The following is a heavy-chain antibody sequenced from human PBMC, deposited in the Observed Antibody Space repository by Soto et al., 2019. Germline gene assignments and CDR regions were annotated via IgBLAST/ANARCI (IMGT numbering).Heavy chain of an antibody. CDR1: GFTFSSYW. V-gene: IGHV3-74*01. Sequence: GGSLRLSCAASGFTFSSYWMHWVRQAPGKGLVWVSRINSDGSSTSYADSVKGRFTISRDNAKNTLYLQMNSLRAEDTAVYYCAGEAPMPGAHCFDPWGQETLVTVSS. CDR2: INSDGSST. J-gene: IGHJ5*02. CDR3: AGEAPMPGAHCFDP. D-gene: IGHD2-2*01.